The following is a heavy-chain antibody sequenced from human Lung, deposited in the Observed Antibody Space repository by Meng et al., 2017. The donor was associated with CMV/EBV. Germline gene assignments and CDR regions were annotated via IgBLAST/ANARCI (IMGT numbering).Heavy chain of an antibody. CDR3: ARERLYQPLWGDALDI. D-gene: IGHD2-2*01. V-gene: IGHV3-7*01. J-gene: IGHJ3*02. CDR1: GFTFRTSW. Sequence: GGSLRLSCAASGFTFRTSWMSWVRQAPGRGLEWVANIKHDGSEEYYVDSLTGRFTISRDNAKNSLYLQMNSLRAEDTALYYCARERLYQPLWGDALDIWGQGTMVTVSS. CDR2: IKHDGSEE.